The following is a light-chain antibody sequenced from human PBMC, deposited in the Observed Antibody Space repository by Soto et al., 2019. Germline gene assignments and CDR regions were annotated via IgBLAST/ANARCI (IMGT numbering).Light chain of an antibody. J-gene: IGKJ1*01. V-gene: IGKV3D-15*01. Sequence: EVMMTQFPDTVSVTAGETVTLSCGASQSVRTNFAWYQQRPGQAPRLLIHYASTRAGDIPARFSGSGSGTNFALAISSLQSEDFAVYYCQQYAYWPETFGQGTKVEIK. CDR1: QSVRTN. CDR3: QQYAYWPET. CDR2: YAS.